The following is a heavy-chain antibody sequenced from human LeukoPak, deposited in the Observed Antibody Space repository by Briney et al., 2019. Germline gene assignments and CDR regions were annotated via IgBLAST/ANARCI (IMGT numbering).Heavy chain of an antibody. D-gene: IGHD3-22*01. V-gene: IGHV4-59*01. CDR2: IYYRGSI. J-gene: IGHJ6*02. Sequence: ASETLSLTCTVSGGSISSYYWSWIRQPPGRGLEWIGYIYYRGSINYNPSLRSRVTLSVDTSKNRFSLKLSSVTAADTAVYYCARTFQDDGSGYYYYYGMDVWGHGTTVTVSS. CDR1: GGSISSYY. CDR3: ARTFQDDGSGYYYYYGMDV.